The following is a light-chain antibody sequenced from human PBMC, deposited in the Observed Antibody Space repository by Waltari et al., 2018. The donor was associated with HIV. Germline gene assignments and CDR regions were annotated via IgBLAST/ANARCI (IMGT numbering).Light chain of an antibody. CDR1: QSLLLSNGYTY. CDR2: LGF. CDR3: MQALQSPPT. Sequence: DIVMTQSPLSLAVTPGEPASLSCRPSQSLLLSNGYTYLDWYLQKPEQSPQLLVYLGFNRASGVPDRSSGSGSGTDFTLKISRVEAEDVGVYYCMQALQSPPTFGGGTTVEIK. J-gene: IGKJ4*01. V-gene: IGKV2-28*01.